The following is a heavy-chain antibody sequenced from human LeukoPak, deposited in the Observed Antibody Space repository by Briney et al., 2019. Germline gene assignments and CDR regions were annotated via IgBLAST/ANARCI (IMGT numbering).Heavy chain of an antibody. V-gene: IGHV3-49*04. CDR3: TRDHSASGWYRTADY. CDR2: IRSKTYGGTT. J-gene: IGHJ4*02. CDR1: GFTFSAYY. Sequence: SGGSLRLSCAASGFTFSAYYMSWVRQAPGKGLEWVGFIRSKTYGGTTEYAASVKGRFTISRDDSKSIAYLQMNSLKTEDIAVYYCTRDHSASGWYRTADYWGQGTLVTVSS. D-gene: IGHD6-19*01.